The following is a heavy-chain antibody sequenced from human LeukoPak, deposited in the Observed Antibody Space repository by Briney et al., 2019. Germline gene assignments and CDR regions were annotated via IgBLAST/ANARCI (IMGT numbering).Heavy chain of an antibody. D-gene: IGHD2-2*02. CDR2: ISGSGGST. Sequence: GGSLRLSCAASGFTFSSYAMSWVRQAPGKGVEGVSAISGSGGSTYYADSVKGRFTISRDNSKNTLYLQMNSLRAEDTAVYYCAKDIVVVPAAIGVSYFDYWGQGTLVTVSS. CDR3: AKDIVVVPAAIGVSYFDY. V-gene: IGHV3-23*01. CDR1: GFTFSSYA. J-gene: IGHJ4*02.